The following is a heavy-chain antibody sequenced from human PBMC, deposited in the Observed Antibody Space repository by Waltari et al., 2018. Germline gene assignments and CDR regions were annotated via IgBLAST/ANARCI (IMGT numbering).Heavy chain of an antibody. CDR1: GFSFRSYG. Sequence: QVQLVESGGGVVQPGRSLRLSCAASGFSFRSYGLHWVRQAPGKGRGGVEVMGKDGSNEYYADSVKGRFTISRDNSKNTLYLQMNSLRAEDTAVYFCARDAYGGGSFFDFWGQGILVTVSS. CDR2: MGKDGSNE. D-gene: IGHD2-15*01. J-gene: IGHJ4*02. V-gene: IGHV3-33*01. CDR3: ARDAYGGGSFFDF.